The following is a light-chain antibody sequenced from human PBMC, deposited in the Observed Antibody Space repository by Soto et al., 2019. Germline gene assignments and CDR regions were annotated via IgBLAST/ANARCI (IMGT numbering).Light chain of an antibody. V-gene: IGKV1-5*03. J-gene: IGKJ1*01. CDR3: QQYNIYSWT. CDR2: NAS. Sequence: DMHLPQPPSTPSASVGDRVTITCRAREISSTWLAWYQQKPGKAPNLLIYNASSLESGVPSRFSGSGSGTEFTLTISSLQPDDFATYYCQQYNIYSWTFGQGTKVDIK. CDR1: EISSTW.